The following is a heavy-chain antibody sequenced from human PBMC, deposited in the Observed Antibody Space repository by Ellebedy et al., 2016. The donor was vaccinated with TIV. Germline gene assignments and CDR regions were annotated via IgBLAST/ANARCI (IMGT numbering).Heavy chain of an antibody. D-gene: IGHD3-22*01. Sequence: PGGSLRLSCAASGFTFGDYYMTWIRQTPGKGLEWVSYSNTAGTKKYSVDSVKGRFTISRDNAKNSLYLQMNSLRPEDTAIYYCARVDFDDNSGYRGGNDYWGQGTLVTVSS. CDR3: ARVDFDDNSGYRGGNDY. CDR2: SNTAGTKK. CDR1: GFTFGDYY. J-gene: IGHJ4*02. V-gene: IGHV3-11*04.